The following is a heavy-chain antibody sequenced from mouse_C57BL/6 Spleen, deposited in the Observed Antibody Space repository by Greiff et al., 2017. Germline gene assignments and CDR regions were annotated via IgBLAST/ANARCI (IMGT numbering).Heavy chain of an antibody. V-gene: IGHV1-80*01. Sequence: QVQLQQSGAELVRPGASVKISCTASGYDISSYWMNWVKQRPGKGLEWIGQIDPGDGDTNYDGKFKGKATLTADKSSSTAYLQLSSLTSEDSAVXFFAREGELVAWFAYWGQGTLVTVSA. J-gene: IGHJ3*01. D-gene: IGHD4-1*01. CDR3: AREGELVAWFAY. CDR1: GYDISSYW. CDR2: IDPGDGDT.